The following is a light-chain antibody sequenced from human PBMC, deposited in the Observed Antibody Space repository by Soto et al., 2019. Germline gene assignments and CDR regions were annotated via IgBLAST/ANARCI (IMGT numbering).Light chain of an antibody. V-gene: IGKV1-5*03. Sequence: DIQMTQSPSTLSGSVGDRVTIPCRASQTISSWLAWYQQKPGKAPKLLIYKASTLKSGVPSRFSGSGSGTEFTLTISSLQPDDFATYHCQQYETYSPLTFGGGTK. CDR2: KAS. J-gene: IGKJ4*01. CDR3: QQYETYSPLT. CDR1: QTISSW.